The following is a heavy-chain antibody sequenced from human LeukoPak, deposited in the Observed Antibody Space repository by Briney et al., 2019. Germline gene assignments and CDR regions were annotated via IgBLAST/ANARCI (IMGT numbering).Heavy chain of an antibody. V-gene: IGHV3-30*18. CDR3: AKAYSSGWYNSIDY. D-gene: IGHD6-19*01. CDR1: GYTFSSYA. Sequence: SCKASGYTFSSYAMHWVRQAPGKGLEWVAVISYDGSNKYYADSVKGRFTISRDNSKNTLYLQMNSLRVEDTAVYYCAKAYSSGWYNSIDYWGQGTLVTVSS. J-gene: IGHJ4*02. CDR2: ISYDGSNK.